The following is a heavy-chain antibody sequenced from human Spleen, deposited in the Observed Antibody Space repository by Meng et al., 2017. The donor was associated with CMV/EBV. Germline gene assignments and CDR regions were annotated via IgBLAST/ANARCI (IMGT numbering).Heavy chain of an antibody. D-gene: IGHD5-18*01. CDR2: INPSGGST. J-gene: IGHJ4*02. CDR1: GYTFNTYY. V-gene: IGHV1-46*02. CDR3: ARGYSYGYGGFPS. Sequence: GESLKISCKASGYTFNTYYMHWVRQAPGQGLEWMGIINPSGGSTSYAQKFQGRVTMTRDTSTSTVYMELSSLRSEDTAVYYCARGYSYGYGGFPSWGQGTLVTVSS.